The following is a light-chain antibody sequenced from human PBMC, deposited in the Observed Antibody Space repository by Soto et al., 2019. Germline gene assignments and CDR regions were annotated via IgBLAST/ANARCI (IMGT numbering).Light chain of an antibody. J-gene: IGKJ1*01. CDR1: QSLVYNDGNIY. V-gene: IGKV2-30*01. CDR2: KVS. CDR3: MQGTHSWT. Sequence: DVVLTQSPLSLPVTLGQPASISCRSSQSLVYNDGNIYLNWFQQRPGQSPRRLIYKVSNRDSGVPDRFSGSGSGTDFTLKISRVEAEDVGVYYCMQGTHSWTFGQGTKVEIK.